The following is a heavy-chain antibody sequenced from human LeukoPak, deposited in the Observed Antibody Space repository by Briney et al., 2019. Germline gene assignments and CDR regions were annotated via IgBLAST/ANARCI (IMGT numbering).Heavy chain of an antibody. Sequence: ASVKVSCKASGYTFTSYGISWVRQAPGQGLERMGWISAYNGNTNYAQKLQGRVTMTTDTSTSTAYMELRSLRSDDTAVYYCARGHYYDSSGPGYFDLWGRGTLVTVSS. D-gene: IGHD3-22*01. CDR3: ARGHYYDSSGPGYFDL. CDR1: GYTFTSYG. V-gene: IGHV1-18*01. CDR2: ISAYNGNT. J-gene: IGHJ2*01.